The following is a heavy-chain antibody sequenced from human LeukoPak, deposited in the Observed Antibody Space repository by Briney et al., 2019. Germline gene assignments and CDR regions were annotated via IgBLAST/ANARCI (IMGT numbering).Heavy chain of an antibody. CDR3: ARDYCSGGSCYGGHDY. D-gene: IGHD2-15*01. CDR1: GFTFSSYA. Sequence: PGGSLRLSCAASGFTFSSYAMHWVRQAPGKGLEWVAVISYDGSNKYYADSVKGRFTISRDNSKNSLYLQMNSLRAEDTAFYYCARDYCSGGSCYGGHDYWGQGTLVTVSS. J-gene: IGHJ4*02. CDR2: ISYDGSNK. V-gene: IGHV3-30*04.